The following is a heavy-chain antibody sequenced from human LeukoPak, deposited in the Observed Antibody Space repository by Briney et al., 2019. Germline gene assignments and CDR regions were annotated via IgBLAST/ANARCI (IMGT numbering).Heavy chain of an antibody. CDR1: GFTFSSYA. Sequence: PGGSLRLSCAASGFTFSSYAMHWVRQAPGKGLEWVAVISYDGSNKYYADSVKGRFTISRDNSKNTLYLQMYSLRAEDTAVYYCARDQNNYYYDSSGRGFDPWGQGTLVTVSS. D-gene: IGHD3-22*01. CDR2: ISYDGSNK. CDR3: ARDQNNYYYDSSGRGFDP. J-gene: IGHJ5*02. V-gene: IGHV3-30-3*01.